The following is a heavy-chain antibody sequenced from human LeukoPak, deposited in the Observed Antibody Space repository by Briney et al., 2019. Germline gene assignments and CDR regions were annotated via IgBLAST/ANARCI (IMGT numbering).Heavy chain of an antibody. V-gene: IGHV1-69*01. J-gene: IGHJ4*02. CDR2: ITPIFGAP. CDR1: GDTFSSYP. CDR3: ARNSGVASTSGLNY. D-gene: IGHD5-12*01. Sequence: GASVKFSCKASGDTFSSYPFTWVRQAPGQGLEWMGEITPIFGAPNYAQTFQGRVTITADESTSTVFMELSSLRSDDTAFYYCARNSGVASTSGLNYWGQGTLVTVSS.